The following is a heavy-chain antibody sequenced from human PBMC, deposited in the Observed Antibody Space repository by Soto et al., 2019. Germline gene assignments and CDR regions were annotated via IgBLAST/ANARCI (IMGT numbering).Heavy chain of an antibody. CDR2: ISYNGNKK. V-gene: IGHV3-30*03. D-gene: IGHD3-10*01. J-gene: IGHJ6*02. Sequence: QVHLVESGGGVVQPGRSLRLSCAASGFTFRTYGFHWVRQAPGKGLEWVALISYNGNKKSYADSVKGRFTISRDDSTNTLSLQMNSLRADDTAVYYCARDSSMVQALIFYQYYFYGMDVWGQGTTVTVSS. CDR1: GFTFRTYG. CDR3: ARDSSMVQALIFYQYYFYGMDV.